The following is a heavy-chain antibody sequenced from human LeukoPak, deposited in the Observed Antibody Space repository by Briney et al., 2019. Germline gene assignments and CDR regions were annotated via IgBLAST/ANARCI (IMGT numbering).Heavy chain of an antibody. Sequence: GASVKVSCKASGGTFSSYAISWVRQAPGQGLGWMGGIIPIFGTANYAQKFQGRVTITADKSTSTAYMELSSLRSEDTAVYYCATAMVRGVMGYFDYWGQGTLVTVSS. CDR2: IIPIFGTA. D-gene: IGHD3-10*01. CDR1: GGTFSSYA. J-gene: IGHJ4*02. V-gene: IGHV1-69*06. CDR3: ATAMVRGVMGYFDY.